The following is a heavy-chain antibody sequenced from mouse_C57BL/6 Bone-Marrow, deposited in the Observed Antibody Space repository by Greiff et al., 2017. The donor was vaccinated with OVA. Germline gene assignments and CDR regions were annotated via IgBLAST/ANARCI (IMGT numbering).Heavy chain of an antibody. CDR2: ISSGGDYI. Sequence: DVMLVESGEGLVKPGGSLKLSCAASGFTFSSYAMSWVRQTPEKRLEWVAYISSGGDYIYYADTVKGRFTISRDNARNTLYLQMSSLKAEDTDMYYCTSVYDYDGGAWFAYWGQGTLVTVSA. D-gene: IGHD2-4*01. J-gene: IGHJ3*01. V-gene: IGHV5-9-1*02. CDR3: TSVYDYDGGAWFAY. CDR1: GFTFSSYA.